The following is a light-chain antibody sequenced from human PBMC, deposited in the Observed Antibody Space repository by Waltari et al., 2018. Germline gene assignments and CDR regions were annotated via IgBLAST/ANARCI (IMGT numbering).Light chain of an antibody. Sequence: DIVLTQSPGTLSLSTGERATLSCRASQSINSSYLAWYQQKPGQAPRLLIYGASSRATGIPDRFSGSGSGTDFTLIISRLEPEDFAVYYCQHYGSASMYTFGQGTKLEIK. V-gene: IGKV3-20*01. CDR3: QHYGSASMYT. CDR2: GAS. CDR1: QSINSSY. J-gene: IGKJ2*01.